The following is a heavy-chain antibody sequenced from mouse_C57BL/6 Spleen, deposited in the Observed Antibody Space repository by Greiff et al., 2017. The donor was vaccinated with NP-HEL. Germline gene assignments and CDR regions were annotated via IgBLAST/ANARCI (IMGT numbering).Heavy chain of an antibody. CDR2: IDPSDSYT. V-gene: IGHV1-59*01. D-gene: IGHD1-1*02. CDR3: ARSGGNYYFDY. Sequence: QVQLQQPGAELVRPGTSAKLSCKASGYTFTSYWMHWVKQRPGQGLEWIGVIDPSDSYTNYNQKFKGKATLTVDTSSSTAYMQLSSLTSEDSAVYYCARSGGNYYFDYWGQGTTLTVSS. CDR1: GYTFTSYW. J-gene: IGHJ2*01.